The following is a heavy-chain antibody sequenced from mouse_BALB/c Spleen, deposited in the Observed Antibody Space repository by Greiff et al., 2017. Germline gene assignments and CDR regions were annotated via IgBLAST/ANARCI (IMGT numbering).Heavy chain of an antibody. CDR2: INPSTGYT. CDR3: ARRPYYGKEYYFDY. D-gene: IGHD2-10*01. CDR1: GYTFTSYW. V-gene: IGHV1-7*01. Sequence: QVQLKQSGAELAKPGASVKMSCKASGYTFTSYWMHWVKQRPGQGLEWIGYINPSTGYTEYNQKFKDKATLTADKSSSTAYMQLSSLTSEDSAVYYCARRPYYGKEYYFDYWGQGTTLTVSS. J-gene: IGHJ2*01.